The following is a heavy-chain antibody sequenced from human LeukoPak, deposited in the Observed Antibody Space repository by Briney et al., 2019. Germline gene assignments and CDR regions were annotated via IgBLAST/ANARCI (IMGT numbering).Heavy chain of an antibody. Sequence: GGSLRLSCAASGLIFSNYGMSWVRQAPGKGLEWVSGISGSGGSTYYADSVKGRFTISRDNSKNALYLQMSSLRAEDTAEYYCAKGRGDGYNWRFDYWGQGTLVTVSS. CDR3: AKGRGDGYNWRFDY. V-gene: IGHV3-23*01. CDR1: GLIFSNYG. CDR2: ISGSGGST. D-gene: IGHD5-24*01. J-gene: IGHJ4*02.